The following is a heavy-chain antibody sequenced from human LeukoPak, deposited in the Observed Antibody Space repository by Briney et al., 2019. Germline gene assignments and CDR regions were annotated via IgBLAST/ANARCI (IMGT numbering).Heavy chain of an antibody. Sequence: PGGSLRLSCAASGFTFSSYSMNWVRQAPGKGLEWVSSISSSSSYIYYADSVKGRFTISRDNAKNSLYLQMNSLRAEDTAVYYCASAYYDFWSGYLTPTWDYYYYMDVWGKGTTVTVSS. V-gene: IGHV3-21*01. CDR1: GFTFSSYS. J-gene: IGHJ6*03. D-gene: IGHD3-3*01. CDR2: ISSSSSYI. CDR3: ASAYYDFWSGYLTPTWDYYYYMDV.